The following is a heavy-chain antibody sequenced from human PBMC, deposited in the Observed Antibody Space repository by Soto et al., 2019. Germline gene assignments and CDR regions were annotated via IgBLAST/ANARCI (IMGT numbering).Heavy chain of an antibody. CDR2: VYHSGNT. J-gene: IGHJ4*02. V-gene: IGHV4-38-2*02. Sequence: KPSETLSLTCDVSGYSISSGYYWGWIRQPPGKGLEWLGSVYHSGNTHYSSSLRSRLTISVDTSRNQFSLKLSSVTAADTAVFYCAREYSSSSGYFDFWGQGTLVTRLL. CDR1: GYSISSGYY. CDR3: AREYSSSSGYFDF. D-gene: IGHD6-6*01.